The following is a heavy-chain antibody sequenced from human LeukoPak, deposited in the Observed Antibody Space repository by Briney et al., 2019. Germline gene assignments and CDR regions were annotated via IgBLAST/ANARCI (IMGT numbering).Heavy chain of an antibody. J-gene: IGHJ3*02. CDR3: ARGLVVVSPNAFDI. Sequence: ASVKVSCKASGYTFTGYYMHWVRQAPGQGLEWMGWINPNSGGTNYAQKFQGRVTMTRDTSISTAYVELSRLRSDDTAVYYCARGLVVVSPNAFDIWGQGTMVTVSS. D-gene: IGHD2-15*01. CDR1: GYTFTGYY. CDR2: INPNSGGT. V-gene: IGHV1-2*02.